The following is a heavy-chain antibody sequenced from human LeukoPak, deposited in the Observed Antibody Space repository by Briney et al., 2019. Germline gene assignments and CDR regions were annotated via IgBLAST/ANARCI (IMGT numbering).Heavy chain of an antibody. CDR3: ARDAGSATSLFDY. V-gene: IGHV4-59*01. Sequence: SETLSLTCTVSGGFISSYYWSWIRQPPGKGLEWIGYIYYSGSTNYNPSLKSRVTISVDTSKNQFSLKLSSVTAADTAVYYCARDAGSATSLFDYWGQGTLVTVSS. CDR2: IYYSGST. D-gene: IGHD2-2*01. CDR1: GGFISSYY. J-gene: IGHJ4*02.